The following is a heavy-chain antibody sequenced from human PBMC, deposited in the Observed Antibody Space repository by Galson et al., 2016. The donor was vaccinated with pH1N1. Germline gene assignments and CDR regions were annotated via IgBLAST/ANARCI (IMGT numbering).Heavy chain of an antibody. CDR2: IDWNDDK. Sequence: PALVKPTQTLTLTCTFSGFSLSTSGMCVSWIRQPPGKALEWLALIDWNDDKYYSTSLKTRLTISKDTSKNQVVLTMTNMDPVDTATFYCAGMHYGDYGNWFDPWGQGTLVTVSS. CDR1: GFSLSTSGMC. CDR3: AGMHYGDYGNWFDP. V-gene: IGHV2-70*01. D-gene: IGHD4-17*01. J-gene: IGHJ5*02.